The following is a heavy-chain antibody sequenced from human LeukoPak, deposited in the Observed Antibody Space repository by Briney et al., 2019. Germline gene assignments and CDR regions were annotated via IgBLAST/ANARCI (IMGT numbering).Heavy chain of an antibody. CDR1: GYTFTSYG. D-gene: IGHD5-18*01. CDR3: ARSLGYSYGPPPGY. J-gene: IGHJ4*02. Sequence: ASVKVSCKASGYTFTSYGISWVRQAPGQGLEWMGWISAYNGNTNYAQKLQGRVTMTTDTSTSTAYMELRSPRSGDAAVYYCARSLGYSYGPPPGYWGQGTLVTVSS. V-gene: IGHV1-18*01. CDR2: ISAYNGNT.